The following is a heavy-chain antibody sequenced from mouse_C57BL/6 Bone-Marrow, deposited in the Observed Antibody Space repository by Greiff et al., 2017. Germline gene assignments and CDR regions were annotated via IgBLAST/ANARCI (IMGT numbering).Heavy chain of an antibody. CDR1: GFTFSSYA. CDR2: ISDGGSYT. J-gene: IGHJ4*01. D-gene: IGHD3-2*02. CDR3: ARDGETAQAFYAMDY. Sequence: EVKLVESGGGLVKPGGSLKLSCAASGFTFSSYAMSWVRRTPEKRLEWVATISDGGSYTYYPDNVKGRFTISRDNAKNNLYLQMSHLKSEDTAMYYCARDGETAQAFYAMDYWGQGTSVTVSS. V-gene: IGHV5-4*01.